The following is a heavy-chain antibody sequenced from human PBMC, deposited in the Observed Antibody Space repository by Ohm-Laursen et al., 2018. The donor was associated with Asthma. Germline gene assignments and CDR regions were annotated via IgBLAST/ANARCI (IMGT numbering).Heavy chain of an antibody. CDR1: GYTFSRYS. CDR3: ARIGPEWELPGREYSLHH. V-gene: IGHV3-21*01. CDR2: ISTASTFI. D-gene: IGHD1-26*01. Sequence: SLRLSCAASGYTFSRYSIHWVRQVPGKGLEWVASISTASTFIYYADSVRGRFTTSRDNAKNSVYLQMNRLRAEDRGGDYCARIGPEWELPGREYSLHHWGQGTQVTVSS. J-gene: IGHJ1*01.